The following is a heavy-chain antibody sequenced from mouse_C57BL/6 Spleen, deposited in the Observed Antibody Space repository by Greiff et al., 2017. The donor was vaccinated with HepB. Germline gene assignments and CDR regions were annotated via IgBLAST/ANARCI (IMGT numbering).Heavy chain of an antibody. CDR2: IYPRDGST. CDR3: AKEDYSNYGDY. CDR1: GYTFTDHT. J-gene: IGHJ2*01. Sequence: VQVVESDAELVKPGASVKISCKVSGYTFTDHTIHWMKQRPEQGLEWIGYIYPRDGSTKYNEKFKGKATLTADKSSSTAYMQLNSLTSEDSAVYFCAKEDYSNYGDYWGQGTTLTVSS. V-gene: IGHV1-78*01. D-gene: IGHD2-5*01.